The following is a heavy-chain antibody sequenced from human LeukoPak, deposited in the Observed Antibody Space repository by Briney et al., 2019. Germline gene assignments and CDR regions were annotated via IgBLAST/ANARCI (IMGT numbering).Heavy chain of an antibody. Sequence: GGSLRLSCAASGFTFSSYSMNWVRQAPGKGLEWVAVISYDGSNKYYADSVKGRFTISRDNSKNTLYLQMNSLRAEDTAVYYCAADILTGPGPDYWGQGTLVTVSS. CDR1: GFTFSSYS. CDR2: ISYDGSNK. J-gene: IGHJ4*02. CDR3: AADILTGPGPDY. D-gene: IGHD3-9*01. V-gene: IGHV3-30*03.